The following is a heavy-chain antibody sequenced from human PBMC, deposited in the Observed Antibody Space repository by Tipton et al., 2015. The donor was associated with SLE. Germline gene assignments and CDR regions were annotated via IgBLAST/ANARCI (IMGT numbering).Heavy chain of an antibody. CDR1: GGSISSYY. CDR2: IYYSGST. D-gene: IGHD2/OR15-2a*01. CDR3: TRGNWRFYFFDY. Sequence: TLSLTCTVSGGSISSYYWSWIRQPPGKGLEWIGYIYYSGSTNYNPSLKSRVTISVDTSKDQFSLKLRSVTAADTAVYYCTRGNWRFYFFDYWGHGILVTVSS. J-gene: IGHJ4*01. V-gene: IGHV4-59*01.